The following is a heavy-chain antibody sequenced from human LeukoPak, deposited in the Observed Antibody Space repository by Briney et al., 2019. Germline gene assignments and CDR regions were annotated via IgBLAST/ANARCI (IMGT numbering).Heavy chain of an antibody. J-gene: IGHJ6*03. CDR1: GGSFSGYY. CDR2: INHSGST. V-gene: IGHV4-34*01. CDR3: ARHGLAARYYYMDV. Sequence: SETLSLTCAVYGGSFSGYYWSWIRQPPGKGLEWIGEINHSGSTNYNPSLKSRVTISVDTSKNQFSLKLSSVTAADTAVYYCARHGLAARYYYMDVWGKGTTVTVSS. D-gene: IGHD6-13*01.